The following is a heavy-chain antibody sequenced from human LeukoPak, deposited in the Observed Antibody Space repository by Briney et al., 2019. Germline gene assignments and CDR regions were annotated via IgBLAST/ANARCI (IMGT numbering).Heavy chain of an antibody. Sequence: ASVKVSCKASGYTFTSYYMHWVRQAPGQGLEWMGIINPSGGSTSYAQKFQGRVTITRDTSASTAYMELSSLRSEDAAVYYCAREWDVRGVITYNWFDPWGQGTLVTVSS. CDR3: AREWDVRGVITYNWFDP. CDR1: GYTFTSYY. CDR2: INPSGGST. V-gene: IGHV1-46*01. D-gene: IGHD3-10*02. J-gene: IGHJ5*02.